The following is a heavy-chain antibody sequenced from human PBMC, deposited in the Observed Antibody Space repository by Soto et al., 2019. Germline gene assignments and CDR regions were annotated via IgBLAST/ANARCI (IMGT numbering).Heavy chain of an antibody. Sequence: QVQLQESGPGLVKPSDTLSLTCAVSGYSISSSNWWGWIRQPPGKGLEWIGYIYYSGTTYYNPSLKXRXTXSXYTSKNQFSLKLTSVTAVDTAVYYCARREIQGPIDSWGQGTLVTVSS. V-gene: IGHV4-28*01. CDR3: ARREIQGPIDS. J-gene: IGHJ4*02. D-gene: IGHD1-26*01. CDR2: IYYSGTT. CDR1: GYSISSSNW.